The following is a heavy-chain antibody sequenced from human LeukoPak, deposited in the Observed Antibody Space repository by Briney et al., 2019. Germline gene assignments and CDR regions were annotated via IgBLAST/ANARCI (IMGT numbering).Heavy chain of an antibody. CDR3: AREIEYCTNGVCFPWFDP. J-gene: IGHJ5*02. Sequence: ASVKVSCKASGYTFTSYGISWVRQAPGQGLEWMGWISAYNGNTNYAQKLQGRVAMTTDTSTSTAYMELRSLRSDDTAVYYCAREIEYCTNGVCFPWFDPWGQGTLGTVSS. V-gene: IGHV1-18*01. CDR2: ISAYNGNT. CDR1: GYTFTSYG. D-gene: IGHD2-8*01.